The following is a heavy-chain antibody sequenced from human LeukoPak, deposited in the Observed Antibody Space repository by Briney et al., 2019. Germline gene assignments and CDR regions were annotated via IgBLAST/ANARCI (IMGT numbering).Heavy chain of an antibody. J-gene: IGHJ4*02. CDR3: ARGRGEAAGLDH. V-gene: IGHV4-39*01. CDR1: GGSISSSTSY. Sequence: KTSETLSLTCTVSGGSISSSTSYWGWIRQPPGKGLEWIGSIYYSGSTSYNPSLKSRVTISVDTSKKQFSLKLDSVTAADTAVYYCARGRGEAAGLDHWGQGTLVTVSS. CDR2: IYYSGST. D-gene: IGHD6-13*01.